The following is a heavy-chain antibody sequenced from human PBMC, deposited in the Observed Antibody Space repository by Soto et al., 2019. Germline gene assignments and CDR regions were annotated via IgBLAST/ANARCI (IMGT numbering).Heavy chain of an antibody. V-gene: IGHV1-8*01. J-gene: IGHJ4*02. D-gene: IGHD4-17*01. CDR1: GYTFTDYD. CDR3: AVTTGY. Sequence: QVRVVQSGAEVKKPGASVKVSCKTSGYTFTDYDINWVRPAPGQGLEWMGWVSPDHGNAGYAQQFQGRVTRTRDTSISTVFMELTNLRSEDTAVYYCAVTTGYWGQGSQVTVSS. CDR2: VSPDHGNA.